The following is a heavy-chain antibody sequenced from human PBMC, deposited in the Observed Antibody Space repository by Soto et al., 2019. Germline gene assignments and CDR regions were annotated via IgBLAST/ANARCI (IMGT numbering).Heavy chain of an antibody. CDR1: GCPVSYNY. CDR3: EKDDRNYGSFDY. Sequence: PGGSLRLSCAVTGCPVSYNYMNWGRQAPGKGLEWVAVIYNGGGTDYADSVKGRFTMSRDESSNTLYLQMDSLRAEDTAVYYCEKDDRNYGSFDYWGKGVLVTVSS. J-gene: IGHJ4*02. D-gene: IGHD4-17*01. V-gene: IGHV3-53*01. CDR2: IYNGGGT.